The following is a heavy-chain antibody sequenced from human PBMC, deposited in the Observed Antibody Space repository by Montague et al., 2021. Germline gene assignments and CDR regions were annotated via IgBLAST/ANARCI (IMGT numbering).Heavy chain of an antibody. Sequence: FLRLSCAASGFSFTSYAVNWVRQAPGEGLEWVSSITDIGPGTYYADSVKGRFTISRDNSKNTLYLQMNSLRVDDTAVYYCAKASKKLRNYYYTMDVWGQGTTVNVPS. CDR2: ITDIGPGT. CDR1: GFSFTSYA. V-gene: IGHV3-23*01. J-gene: IGHJ6*02. CDR3: AKASKKLRNYYYTMDV.